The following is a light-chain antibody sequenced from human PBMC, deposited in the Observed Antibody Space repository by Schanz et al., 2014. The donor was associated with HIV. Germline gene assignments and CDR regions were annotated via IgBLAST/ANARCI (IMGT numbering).Light chain of an antibody. CDR3: CSYTSSSTWV. CDR2: DVT. V-gene: IGLV2-14*03. CDR1: SSDVGAYKY. Sequence: QSALTQPASVSGSPGQSITISCTGTSSDVGAYKYVPWYQQHPGKAPKLMIYDVTKRPSGVSNRFSGSKSANTASLTISGLQAEDEGDYYCCSYTSSSTWVFGGGTKLTVL. J-gene: IGLJ3*02.